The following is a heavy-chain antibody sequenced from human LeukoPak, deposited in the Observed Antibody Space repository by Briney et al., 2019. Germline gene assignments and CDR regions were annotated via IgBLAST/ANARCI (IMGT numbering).Heavy chain of an antibody. CDR3: ARGLWFGDENPPYFDY. J-gene: IGHJ4*02. CDR2: IYTSGST. D-gene: IGHD3-10*01. CDR1: GGSISSSNYY. Sequence: SSETLSLTCTVSGGSISSSNYYWSWIRQPAGKGLEWIGRIYTSGSTNYNPSLKSRVTISIDTSKNQFSLKLSSVTAADTAVYYCARGLWFGDENPPYFDYWGQGTLVTVSS. V-gene: IGHV4-61*02.